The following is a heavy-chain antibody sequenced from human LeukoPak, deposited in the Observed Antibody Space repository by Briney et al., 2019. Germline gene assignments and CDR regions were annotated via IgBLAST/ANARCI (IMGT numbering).Heavy chain of an antibody. D-gene: IGHD3-22*01. CDR2: INHSGST. J-gene: IGHJ4*02. Sequence: SETLSLTCTVSGGSISSYYWSWIRQPPGKGLEWIGEINHSGSTNYNPSLKSRVTISVDTSKNQFSLKLSSVTAADTAVYYCARAQMYYYDSSGYYIFDYWGQGTLVTVSS. CDR1: GGSISSYY. CDR3: ARAQMYYYDSSGYYIFDY. V-gene: IGHV4-34*01.